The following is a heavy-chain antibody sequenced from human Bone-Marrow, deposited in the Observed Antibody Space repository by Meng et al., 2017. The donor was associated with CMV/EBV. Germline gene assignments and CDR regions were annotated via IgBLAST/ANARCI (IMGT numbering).Heavy chain of an antibody. CDR1: GGSISSYD. V-gene: IGHV4-59*01. D-gene: IGHD2-15*01. CDR3: ARDFVGGYCSGGSCYPPLDWYFDL. J-gene: IGHJ2*01. Sequence: SETLSLTCTVAGGSISSYDWSWIRQPPGKGLEWIGYIYYSGSTNYNPSLKSRVTISVDTSKNQFSLKLSSVTAADTAVYYCARDFVGGYCSGGSCYPPLDWYFDLWGRGTLVTVSS. CDR2: IYYSGST.